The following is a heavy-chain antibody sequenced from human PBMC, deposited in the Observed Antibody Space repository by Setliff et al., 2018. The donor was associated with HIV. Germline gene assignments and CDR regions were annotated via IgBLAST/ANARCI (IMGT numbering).Heavy chain of an antibody. J-gene: IGHJ4*02. CDR2: INPSDSST. CDR1: GYTFTSYY. CDR3: ARSTQSEIDY. V-gene: IGHV1-46*01. Sequence: VASVKVSCKASGYTFTSYYMHLVRQAPGQGLEWMGIINPSDSSTSYAQKFQGGVTMTRDTSTRTVYMEVSSLRSEETAVYYCARSTQSEIDYWGQGTLVTVSS.